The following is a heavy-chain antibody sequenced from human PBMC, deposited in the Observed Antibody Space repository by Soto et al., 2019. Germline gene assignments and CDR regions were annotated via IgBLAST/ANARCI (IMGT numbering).Heavy chain of an antibody. V-gene: IGHV1-2*02. CDR3: ARRCDYYDSSGFHIGAFDI. CDR2: INPNSGGT. Sequence: AASVKVSCKASGYTFTGYYMHWVRQAPGQGLEWMGWINPNSGGTNYAQKFQGRVTMTRDTSISTAYMELSRLRSDDTAMYYCARRCDYYDSSGFHIGAFDIWGQGTMVTVSS. CDR1: GYTFTGYY. J-gene: IGHJ3*02. D-gene: IGHD3-22*01.